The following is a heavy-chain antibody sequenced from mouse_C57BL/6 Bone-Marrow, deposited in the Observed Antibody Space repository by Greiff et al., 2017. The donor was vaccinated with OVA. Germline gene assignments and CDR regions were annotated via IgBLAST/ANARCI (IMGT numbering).Heavy chain of an antibody. D-gene: IGHD4-1*01. CDR2: IYPRSGNT. J-gene: IGHJ1*03. Sequence: QVQLQQSGAELARPGASVKLSCKASGYTFTSYGISWVKQRTGQGLEWIGEIYPRSGNTYYNEKFKGKATLTADKSSSTAYMELRSLTSEDSAVYFCASLGQYFDVWVTGTTVTVSS. CDR1: GYTFTSYG. V-gene: IGHV1-81*01. CDR3: ASLGQYFDV.